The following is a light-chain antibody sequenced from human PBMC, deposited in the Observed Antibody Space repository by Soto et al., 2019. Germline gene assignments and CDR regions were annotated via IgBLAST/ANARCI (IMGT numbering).Light chain of an antibody. CDR2: GAS. CDR1: QSVSSN. V-gene: IGKV3-15*01. Sequence: EIVMTQSPATLSVSPGERATLSCRASQSVSSNLAWYQQKPGQAPRLLIYGASTRATGIPARFSSSGSGTEFTLTINSLQSEDFAVYYCQQYNKWHLTFGGGSKVEIX. J-gene: IGKJ4*01. CDR3: QQYNKWHLT.